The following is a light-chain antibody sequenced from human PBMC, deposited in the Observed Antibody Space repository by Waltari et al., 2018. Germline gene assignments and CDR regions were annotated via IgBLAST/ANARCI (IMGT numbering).Light chain of an antibody. J-gene: IGKJ5*01. CDR3: QQRSAWPTT. CDR1: ESVSSN. CDR2: DAS. Sequence: EIVVTQSPATLSLSPGEGATLSCRTSESVSSNLAWFQQKDGQPPRLVIFDASGRAADTPARFSGGGSGTDYTLTISSLEPEDVATYYCQQRSAWPTTFGQGTRLEI. V-gene: IGKV3-11*01.